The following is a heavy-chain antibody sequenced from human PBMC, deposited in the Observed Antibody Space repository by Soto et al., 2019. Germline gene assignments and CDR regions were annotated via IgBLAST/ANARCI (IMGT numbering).Heavy chain of an antibody. Sequence: VQLLDSGGGLVQPGGSLRLSCAASGFTFSGYALTWVRQAPGKGLKWVSAISGGGDATFYADSVKGRFTISRDNSKNTLYLQMNTLRAEDTAVYYCARKVSGSTGRPDLWYFDLWGRGTLVTVSS. J-gene: IGHJ2*01. CDR2: ISGGGDAT. V-gene: IGHV3-23*01. D-gene: IGHD3-10*01. CDR1: GFTFSGYA. CDR3: ARKVSGSTGRPDLWYFDL.